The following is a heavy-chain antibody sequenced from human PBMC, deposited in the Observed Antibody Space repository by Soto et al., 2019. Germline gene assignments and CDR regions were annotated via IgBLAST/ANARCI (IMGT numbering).Heavy chain of an antibody. CDR2: IIPIFGTA. CDR1: GGTFSSYA. Sequence: QVQLVQSGAEVKKPGSSVKVSCKASGGTFSSYAISWVRQAPGQGLEWMGGIIPIFGTANYAQKFQGRVTITADESTSTAYMELSSLRSEDTAVYYCARNPYDSSGYYSIRGYYYYGMDVLVQGTTVTVSS. J-gene: IGHJ6*02. V-gene: IGHV1-69*01. D-gene: IGHD3-22*01. CDR3: ARNPYDSSGYYSIRGYYYYGMDV.